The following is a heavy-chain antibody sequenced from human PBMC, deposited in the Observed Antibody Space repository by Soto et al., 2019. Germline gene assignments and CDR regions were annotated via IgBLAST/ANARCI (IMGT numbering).Heavy chain of an antibody. CDR2: IYYSGST. Sequence: QVQLQESGPGLVKPSQTLSLTCTVSGGSISSGGYYWSWIRQHPGKGLEWIAYIYYSGSTFYNPSLKSRVTISVDTSKNQFSLKLSSVTAADTAVYYCARGGRGFVSTFDYWGQGTLVTVSS. CDR3: ARGGRGFVSTFDY. V-gene: IGHV4-31*03. D-gene: IGHD2-21*01. J-gene: IGHJ4*02. CDR1: GGSISSGGYY.